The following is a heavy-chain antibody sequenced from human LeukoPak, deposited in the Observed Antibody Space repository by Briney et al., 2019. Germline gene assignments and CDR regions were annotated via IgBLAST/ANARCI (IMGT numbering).Heavy chain of an antibody. Sequence: GGSLRLSCAASGFTFSDYYMSWIRQAPGKGLEWVANIKQDGSEKDYVDSVKGRFTISRDNAKNSLYLQMDSLRVEDTAVYYCARKGGYSSGYYYWGQGTLVTVSS. CDR1: GFTFSDYY. V-gene: IGHV3-7*01. CDR3: ARKGGYSSGYYY. CDR2: IKQDGSEK. J-gene: IGHJ4*02. D-gene: IGHD3-22*01.